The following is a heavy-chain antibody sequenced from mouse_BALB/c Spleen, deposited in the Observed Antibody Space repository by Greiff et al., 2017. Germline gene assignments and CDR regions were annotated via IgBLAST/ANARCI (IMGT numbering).Heavy chain of an antibody. CDR2: IYPGDGDT. CDR1: GYAFSSYW. J-gene: IGHJ4*01. V-gene: IGHV1-80*01. D-gene: IGHD2-14*01. Sequence: VKLVESGAELVRPGSSVKISCKASGYAFSSYWMNWVKQRPGQGLEWIGQIYPGDGDTNYNGKFKGKATLTADNSSSTAYMQLSSLTSEDSAVYFCARYRYDAMDYWGQGTSVTVSS. CDR3: ARYRYDAMDY.